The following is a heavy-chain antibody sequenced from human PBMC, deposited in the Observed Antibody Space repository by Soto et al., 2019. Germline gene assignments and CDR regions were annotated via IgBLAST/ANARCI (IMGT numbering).Heavy chain of an antibody. CDR1: GYTFTSYY. CDR3: AKDMGQDGYNWSGLDWHAFDI. CDR2: INPSGGST. J-gene: IGHJ3*02. V-gene: IGHV1-46*01. Sequence: GASVKVSCKASGYTFTSYYMRWVRQAPGQGLEWMGIINPSGGSTSYAQKFQGRFTISRDNAKNSLYLQMNSLRAGDTALYYCAKDMGQDGYNWSGLDWHAFDIWGQGTMVTVSS. D-gene: IGHD5-12*01.